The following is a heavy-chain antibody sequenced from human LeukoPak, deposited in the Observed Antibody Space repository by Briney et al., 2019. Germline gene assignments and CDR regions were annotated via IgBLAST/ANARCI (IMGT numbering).Heavy chain of an antibody. D-gene: IGHD6-19*01. Sequence: GGSLRLSCAASGFTFSSHGMHWVRQAPGKGLEWVAVIWYDGSNKYYADSVKGRFTISRDNSKNTLYLQMNSLRAEDTAVYYCARDLFEQWLVRRPDYYYGMDVWGQGTTVTVSS. CDR1: GFTFSSHG. V-gene: IGHV3-33*01. J-gene: IGHJ6*02. CDR3: ARDLFEQWLVRRPDYYYGMDV. CDR2: IWYDGSNK.